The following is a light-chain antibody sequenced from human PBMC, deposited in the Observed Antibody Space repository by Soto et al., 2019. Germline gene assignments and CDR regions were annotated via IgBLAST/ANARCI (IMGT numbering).Light chain of an antibody. Sequence: QSALTQPASVSGSPGQTITISCTGTSSDVGSYNLVSWYQQHPGTAPKLMIYEGSKRASGVSNRFSGSKSGNTASLTISGLQAEDEADYYCCSYAGSSVSLVFGGGTQLTVL. V-gene: IGLV2-23*01. CDR1: SSDVGSYNL. CDR3: CSYAGSSVSLV. J-gene: IGLJ2*01. CDR2: EGS.